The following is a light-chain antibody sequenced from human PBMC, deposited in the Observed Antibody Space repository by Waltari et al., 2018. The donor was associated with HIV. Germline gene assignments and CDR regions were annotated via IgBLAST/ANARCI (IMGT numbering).Light chain of an antibody. Sequence: QSALTQPASVSGSRGQSITISCTGTSSDIGAYKHVSWYQPHPATAPKLMIYEVNSRPSGISSRVSGSKSGNTASLTISGLQAEDEADYYCCSYAGTYIVFGTGTEVTVL. V-gene: IGLV2-14*01. CDR3: CSYAGTYIV. J-gene: IGLJ1*01. CDR1: SSDIGAYKH. CDR2: EVN.